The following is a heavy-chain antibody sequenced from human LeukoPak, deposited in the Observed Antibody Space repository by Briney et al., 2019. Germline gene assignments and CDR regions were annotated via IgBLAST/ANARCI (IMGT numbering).Heavy chain of an antibody. CDR3: ARGLLYSGTYVDY. CDR2: ISSGSSTI. Sequence: GGSLRLSCAASGFPFSSYGMNWVRQAPGKGLEWVSYISSGSSTIYYADSVKGRFTISRDNAKTSLYLQMNTLRDEDTAVYYCARGLLYSGTYVDYWGQGTLVTVSS. CDR1: GFPFSSYG. V-gene: IGHV3-48*02. J-gene: IGHJ4*02. D-gene: IGHD1-26*01.